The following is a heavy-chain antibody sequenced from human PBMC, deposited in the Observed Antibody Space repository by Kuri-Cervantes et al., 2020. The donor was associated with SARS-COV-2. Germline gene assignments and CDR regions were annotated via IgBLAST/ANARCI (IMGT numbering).Heavy chain of an antibody. Sequence: SETLSLTCAVYGGSFSGYYWSWIRQPPGKGLEWIGEINHSGSTNYNPSLKSRVTISVDTSKNQISLKMSSVTAADTAVYFCARDYSNYFDYWGQGTLVTVSS. CDR2: INHSGST. CDR1: GGSFSGYY. J-gene: IGHJ4*02. CDR3: ARDYSNYFDY. D-gene: IGHD5-18*01. V-gene: IGHV4-34*01.